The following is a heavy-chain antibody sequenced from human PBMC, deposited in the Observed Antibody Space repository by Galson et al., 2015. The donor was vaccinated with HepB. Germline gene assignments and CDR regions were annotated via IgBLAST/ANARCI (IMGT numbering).Heavy chain of an antibody. CDR2: ISSSSSYI. D-gene: IGHD4-23*01. J-gene: IGHJ3*02. Sequence: SLRLSCAASGFTFSSYSMNWVRQAPGKGLEWVSSISSSSSYIYYADSVKGRFTISRDNAKNSLYLQMNSLRAEDTAVYYCARSYGGNPGGHAFDIWGQGTMVTVSS. CDR3: ARSYGGNPGGHAFDI. V-gene: IGHV3-21*01. CDR1: GFTFSSYS.